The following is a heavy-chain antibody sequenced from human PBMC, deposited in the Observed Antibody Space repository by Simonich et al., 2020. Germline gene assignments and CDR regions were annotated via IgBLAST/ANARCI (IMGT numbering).Heavy chain of an antibody. CDR1: GYTFTSYG. CDR3: ARSTTGTTAFDI. D-gene: IGHD1-1*01. J-gene: IGHJ3*02. V-gene: IGHV1-18*01. CDR2: ISAYKGNT. Sequence: QVQLVQSGAEVKKPGASVKVSCKASGYTFTSYGISWVRQAPGQGREWRGWISAYKGNTNHAQKLQGRGTMTTDTSTSTAYMELRSLRSDDTAVYYCARSTTGTTAFDIWGQGTMVTVSS.